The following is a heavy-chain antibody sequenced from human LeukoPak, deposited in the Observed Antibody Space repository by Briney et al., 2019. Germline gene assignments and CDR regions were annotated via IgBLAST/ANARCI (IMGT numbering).Heavy chain of an antibody. V-gene: IGHV3-21*01. CDR2: ISSGSSYK. CDR3: ARDSLEYSSSSGFDY. J-gene: IGHJ4*02. Sequence: GGSLRLSCAVSGITVSVNYMNWVRQAPGKRQEWVSAISSGSSYKYFTDSVKGRFSISRDNAKDSLYLQMNSLRAEDTAVYYCARDSLEYSSSSGFDYWGQGTLVTVSS. CDR1: GITVSVNY. D-gene: IGHD6-6*01.